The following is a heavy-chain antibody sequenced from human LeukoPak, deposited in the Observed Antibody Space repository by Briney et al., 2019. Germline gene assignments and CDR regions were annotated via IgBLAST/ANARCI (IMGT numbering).Heavy chain of an antibody. CDR2: IKQDGSEK. Sequence: PGGSLRLSCAASGFTFSSYAMSWVRQAPGKGLEWVANIKQDGSEKYYVDSVKGRITISRDNAKNSLYLQMNSLRAEDTAVYYCARGSDSSTFRPCDSWGQGTLVTVSS. CDR1: GFTFSSYA. J-gene: IGHJ5*01. CDR3: ARGSDSSTFRPCDS. V-gene: IGHV3-7*04. D-gene: IGHD6-13*01.